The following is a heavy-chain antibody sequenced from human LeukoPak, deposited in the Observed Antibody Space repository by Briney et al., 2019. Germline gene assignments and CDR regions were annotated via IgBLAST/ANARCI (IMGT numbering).Heavy chain of an antibody. V-gene: IGHV3-15*07. J-gene: IGHJ4*02. CDR2: IKSKSDGGTI. Sequence: GGSLRLSCAASGFTFTNAWMNWVRQAPGKGLAWVGRIKSKSDGGTIDYAAPVKGRLTISRDDSKNTLYLQMSSLKTEDTAVYYCTTNSVAAGSFGSLDYWGQGTLVTVSS. CDR1: GFTFTNAW. CDR3: TTNSVAAGSFGSLDY. D-gene: IGHD5/OR15-5a*01.